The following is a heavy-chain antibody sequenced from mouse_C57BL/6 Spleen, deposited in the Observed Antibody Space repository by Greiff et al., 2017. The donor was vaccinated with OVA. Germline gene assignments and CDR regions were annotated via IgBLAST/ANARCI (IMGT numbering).Heavy chain of an antibody. CDR2: ISYDGSN. CDR3: AKIYYDYDDYCDY. Sequence: EVQLQESGPGLVKPSQSLSLTCSVTGYSITSGYYWNWIRQFPGNKLEWMGYISYDGSNNYNPSLKNRISITRDTSKNQFFLKLNSVTTEDTATYYCAKIYYDYDDYCDYWGQGTTLTVSS. J-gene: IGHJ2*01. D-gene: IGHD2-4*01. V-gene: IGHV3-6*01. CDR1: GYSITSGYY.